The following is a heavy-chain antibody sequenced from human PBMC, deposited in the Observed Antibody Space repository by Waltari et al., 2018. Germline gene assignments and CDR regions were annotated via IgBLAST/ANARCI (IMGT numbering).Heavy chain of an antibody. CDR3: AQWRVPYYLDY. D-gene: IGHD3-16*01. Sequence: EGQLLESGGGLVQPGGSLRLSCAASGFTITTYAMTWVRQVPGKGLEYVAGISVSDIDTYYADSVRGRFTISSDNSRNTLYLQMNSLRADDTAVYYCAQWRVPYYLDYWDQGTLVTVSS. J-gene: IGHJ4*02. CDR1: GFTITTYA. CDR2: ISVSDIDT. V-gene: IGHV3-23*01.